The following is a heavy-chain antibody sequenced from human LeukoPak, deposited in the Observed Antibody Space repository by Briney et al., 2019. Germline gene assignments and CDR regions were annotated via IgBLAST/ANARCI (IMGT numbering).Heavy chain of an antibody. CDR1: KFSFSSYW. CDR3: ARVLTGSWDWFDP. CDR2: INSDGSRT. D-gene: IGHD2-8*02. Sequence: PGGSLRLSCAASKFSFSSYWMHWVRQAPGKGLVWVSRINSDGSRTNCADSVKGRFTISRDNAKNTLYLQMSSLRAEDTAVYYCARVLTGSWDWFDPWGQGTLVTVSS. V-gene: IGHV3-74*01. J-gene: IGHJ5*02.